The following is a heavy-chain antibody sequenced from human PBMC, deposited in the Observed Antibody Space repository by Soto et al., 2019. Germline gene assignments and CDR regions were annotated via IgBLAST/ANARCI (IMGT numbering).Heavy chain of an antibody. CDR3: AKAPKYSSSWRDDVYYYYYGMDF. Sequence: GGSLRLSCAASGFTFSSYAMSWVRQAPGKGLEWVSAISGSGGSTYYADSVKGRFTISRDNSKNTLYLQMNSLRAEDTAVYYCAKAPKYSSSWRDDVYYYYYGMDFWGQGTSVTVSS. V-gene: IGHV3-23*01. J-gene: IGHJ6*02. CDR2: ISGSGGST. D-gene: IGHD6-13*01. CDR1: GFTFSSYA.